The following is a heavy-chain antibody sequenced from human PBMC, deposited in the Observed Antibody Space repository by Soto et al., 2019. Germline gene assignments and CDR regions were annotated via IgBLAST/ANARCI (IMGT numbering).Heavy chain of an antibody. Sequence: GGSLRLSCAASGFTFSNAWMSWVRQAPGKGLEWVGRIKSKTDGGTTDYAAPVKGRFTISRDDSKNTLYLQMNSLKTEDTAVYYCTTDPGDQSVLLRYFDWFPGAFDIWGQGTMVTVSS. V-gene: IGHV3-15*01. J-gene: IGHJ3*02. CDR1: GFTFSNAW. CDR2: IKSKTDGGTT. D-gene: IGHD3-9*01. CDR3: TTDPGDQSVLLRYFDWFPGAFDI.